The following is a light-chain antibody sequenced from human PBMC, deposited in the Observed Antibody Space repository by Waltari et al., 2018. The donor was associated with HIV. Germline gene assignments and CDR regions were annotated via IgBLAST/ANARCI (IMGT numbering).Light chain of an antibody. J-gene: IGLJ1*01. CDR1: NIGSKR. V-gene: IGLV3-21*04. Sequence: SYVLTQPPSVSVAPGKTARLTCGGNNIGSKRVHWYQQKPGQAPVLVIYYDSDRPSGIPERFSGSNSGNTATLTISRVEAGDEADYYCQVWDSSSDLGVFGTGTKVTVL. CDR3: QVWDSSSDLGV. CDR2: YDS.